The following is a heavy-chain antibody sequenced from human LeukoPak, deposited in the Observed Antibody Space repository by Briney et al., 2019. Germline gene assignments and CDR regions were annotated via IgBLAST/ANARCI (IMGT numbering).Heavy chain of an antibody. D-gene: IGHD2-8*01. Sequence: GASVKVSCKASGYTFAGNDITWVRQAPGQGLEWMGWISAYNGNTNFAQKLQGRVTMTTDTSTSTAYMDLRSLTSDDPAVYYCARGVDSVDYWGQGTLVTVSS. CDR2: ISAYNGNT. J-gene: IGHJ4*02. V-gene: IGHV1-18*01. CDR1: GYTFAGND. CDR3: ARGVDSVDY.